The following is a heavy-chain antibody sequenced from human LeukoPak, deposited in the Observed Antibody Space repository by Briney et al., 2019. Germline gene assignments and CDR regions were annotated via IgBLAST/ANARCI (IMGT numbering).Heavy chain of an antibody. V-gene: IGHV3-21*01. CDR1: GFTFSSYS. D-gene: IGHD2-15*01. J-gene: IGHJ6*02. CDR3: ARDGFCSGGSCYSAYYYGMDV. Sequence: GGSLRLSCAASGFTFSSYSMNWVRQAPGKGLEWVSSISSSSSYIYYADSVKGRFTISRDNAKNSLYLQMNSLRAEDTAVYYCARDGFCSGGSCYSAYYYGMDVWGQGTTVTVSS. CDR2: ISSSSSYI.